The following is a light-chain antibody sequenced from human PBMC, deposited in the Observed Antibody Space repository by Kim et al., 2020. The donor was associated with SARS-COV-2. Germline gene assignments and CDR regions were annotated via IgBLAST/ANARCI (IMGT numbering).Light chain of an antibody. V-gene: IGLV3-1*01. CDR3: QAWDSSTAVV. CDR2: QDS. Sequence: PGQTSSFTCSGDKLGDKYASWYQQKPGQSPVLVIYQDSKRPSGIPERFPGSNSGNTATLTISGTQAMDEADYYCQAWDSSTAVVFGGGTQLTVL. J-gene: IGLJ2*01. CDR1: KLGDKY.